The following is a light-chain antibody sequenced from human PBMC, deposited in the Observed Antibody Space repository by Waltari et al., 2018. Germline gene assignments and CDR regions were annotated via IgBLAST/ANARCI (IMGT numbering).Light chain of an antibody. CDR1: STDFGGYNY. Sequence: QSVLTQPASVSGSPGQSITTSCTGTSTDFGGYNYVSWYQQPPGKAPKLMIYEVSNRPSGVSNRFSGSKSGNTASLTISGLQAEDEADYYCSSYTSSSTVVFGGGTKLTVL. CDR2: EVS. V-gene: IGLV2-14*01. J-gene: IGLJ2*01. CDR3: SSYTSSSTVV.